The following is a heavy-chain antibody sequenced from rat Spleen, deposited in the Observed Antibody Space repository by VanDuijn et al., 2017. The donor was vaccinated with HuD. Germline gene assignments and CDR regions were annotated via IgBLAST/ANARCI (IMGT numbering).Heavy chain of an antibody. CDR1: GFTFSNYD. V-gene: IGHV5-22*01. Sequence: EVQLVESGGGLVQPGRSLKLSCAASGFTFSNYDMAWVLQAPTKGLEWVASISYEGNTAFYGDSMKGRFTISRDNAKSTLYLQISSLRSEDTATYYCARQEDYGGYSRDYFGYWGQGVVVTVSS. J-gene: IGHJ2*01. CDR3: ARQEDYGGYSRDYFGY. D-gene: IGHD1-11*01. CDR2: ISYEGNTA.